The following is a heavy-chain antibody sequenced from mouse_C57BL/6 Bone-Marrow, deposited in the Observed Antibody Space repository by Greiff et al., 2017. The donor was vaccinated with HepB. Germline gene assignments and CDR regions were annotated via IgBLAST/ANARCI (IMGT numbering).Heavy chain of an antibody. J-gene: IGHJ2*01. CDR1: GYTFTSYW. D-gene: IGHD2-4*01. Sequence: VQLQQPGAELVKPGASVKLSCKASGYTFTSYWMHWVKQRPGQGLEWIGMIHPNSGSTNYNEKFKSKATLTVDKSSSTAYMQLSSLTSEESAVYYCARTMITTWYFDYWGQGTTLTVSS. CDR2: IHPNSGST. CDR3: ARTMITTWYFDY. V-gene: IGHV1-64*01.